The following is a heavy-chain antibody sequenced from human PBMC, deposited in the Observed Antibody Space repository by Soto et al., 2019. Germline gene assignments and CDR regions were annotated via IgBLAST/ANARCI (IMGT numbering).Heavy chain of an antibody. Sequence: QVQLVESGGGVVQPGRSLRLSCAASGFTFSSYGMHWVGQAPGKGLEWVAVIWYDGSNKYYADSVKGRFTISRDNSKNTRYLQMNSLRAEDTAVYYCARETDSSSWYLSMHYWGQGTLVTVSS. V-gene: IGHV3-33*01. D-gene: IGHD6-13*01. CDR2: IWYDGSNK. CDR3: ARETDSSSWYLSMHY. CDR1: GFTFSSYG. J-gene: IGHJ4*02.